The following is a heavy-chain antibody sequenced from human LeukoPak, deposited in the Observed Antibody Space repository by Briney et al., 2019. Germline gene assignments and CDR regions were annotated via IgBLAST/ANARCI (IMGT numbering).Heavy chain of an antibody. V-gene: IGHV1-2*04. J-gene: IGHJ4*02. D-gene: IGHD2-2*01. CDR2: INPNSGGT. CDR3: ARGPPTIVVVPAAPLDY. CDR1: GYTFTGYY. Sequence: ASVKVSCKASGYTFTGYYIHWVRQAPGQGLEWMGWINPNSGGTNYAQKFQGWVTMTRDTSISTAYMELSRLRSDNTAVYYCARGPPTIVVVPAAPLDYWGQGTLVTVSS.